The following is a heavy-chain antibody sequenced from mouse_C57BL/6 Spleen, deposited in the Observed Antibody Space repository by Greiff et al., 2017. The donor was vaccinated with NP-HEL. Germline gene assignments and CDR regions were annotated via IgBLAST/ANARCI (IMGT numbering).Heavy chain of an antibody. CDR3: ARGDYGRDWYFDV. CDR2: IYPGSGNT. J-gene: IGHJ1*03. CDR1: GYTFTDYY. D-gene: IGHD1-1*01. V-gene: IGHV1-76*01. Sequence: VQLQQSGAELVRPGASVKLSCKASGYTFTDYYINWVKQRPGQGLEWIARIYPGSGNTYYNEKFKGKATLTSEKSSSTAYMQLSSLTSEDSAVYFCARGDYGRDWYFDVWGTGTTVTVSS.